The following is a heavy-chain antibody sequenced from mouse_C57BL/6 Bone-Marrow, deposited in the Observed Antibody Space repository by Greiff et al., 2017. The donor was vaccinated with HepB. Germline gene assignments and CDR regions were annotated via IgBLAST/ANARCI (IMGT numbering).Heavy chain of an antibody. D-gene: IGHD2-3*01. V-gene: IGHV5-17*01. CDR1: GFTFSDYG. CDR3: ASPIYDGYYAWYFDV. Sequence: EVQVVESGGGLVKPGGSLKLSCAASGFTFSDYGMHWVRQAPEKGLEWVAYISSGSSTIYYADTVKGRFTISRDNAKNTLFLQMTSLRSEDTAMYYCASPIYDGYYAWYFDVWGTGTTVTVSS. CDR2: ISSGSSTI. J-gene: IGHJ1*03.